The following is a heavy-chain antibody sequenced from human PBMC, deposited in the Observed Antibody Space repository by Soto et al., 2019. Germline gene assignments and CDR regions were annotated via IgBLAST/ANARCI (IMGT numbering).Heavy chain of an antibody. Sequence: SETLSLTCTVSGGSISSGGYYWSWIRQHPGKGLEWIGYIYYSGSTYYNPSLKSRVTISVDTSKNQFSLKLSSVTAADTAVYYCARDSMVRGAQNWFDPWGQGTLVTVSS. CDR2: IYYSGST. CDR1: GGSISSGGYY. J-gene: IGHJ5*02. V-gene: IGHV4-31*03. CDR3: ARDSMVRGAQNWFDP. D-gene: IGHD3-10*01.